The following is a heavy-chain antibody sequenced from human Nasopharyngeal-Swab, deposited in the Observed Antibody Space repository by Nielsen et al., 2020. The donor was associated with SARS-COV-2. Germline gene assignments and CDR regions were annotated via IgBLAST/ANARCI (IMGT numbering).Heavy chain of an antibody. D-gene: IGHD4-23*01. V-gene: IGHV1-24*01. CDR3: AIADYGGNWILGGMDV. CDR2: FDPEDGET. Sequence: WVRQATGEGHEWMGGFDPEDGETIYAQKFQGRVTMTEDTSTDTDYMEMSSLRSEDTAVYYCAIADYGGNWILGGMDVWGQGTTVTVSS. J-gene: IGHJ6*02.